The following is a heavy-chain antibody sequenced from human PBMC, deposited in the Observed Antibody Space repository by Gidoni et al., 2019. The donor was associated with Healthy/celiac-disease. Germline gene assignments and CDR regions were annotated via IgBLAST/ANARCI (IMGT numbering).Heavy chain of an antibody. CDR3: ARDRRLRRIVLMVYAKGPGWFDP. D-gene: IGHD2-8*01. J-gene: IGHJ5*02. V-gene: IGHV4-34*01. CDR1: GGSFSGYY. CDR2: INHSGST. Sequence: SLTCAVYGGSFSGYYWSWFRQPPGKGLEWIGEINHSGSTNYNPSLKSRVTISVDTSKNQFSLKLSSVTAADTAVYYCARDRRLRRIVLMVYAKGPGWFDPWGQGTLVTVSS.